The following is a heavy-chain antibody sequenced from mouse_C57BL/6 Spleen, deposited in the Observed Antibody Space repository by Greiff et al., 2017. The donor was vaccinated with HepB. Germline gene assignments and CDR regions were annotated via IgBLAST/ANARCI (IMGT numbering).Heavy chain of an antibody. V-gene: IGHV8-8*01. Sequence: QVTLKESGPGILQPSQTLSLTCSFSGFSLSTFGMGVGWIRQPSGKGLEWLAHIWWDDDKYYNPALKSRLTISKDTSKNQVFLKIANVDTADTATYYCAGIDYYGSSDWFAYWGQGTLVTVSA. CDR1: GFSLSTFGMG. J-gene: IGHJ3*01. CDR2: IWWDDDK. D-gene: IGHD1-1*01. CDR3: AGIDYYGSSDWFAY.